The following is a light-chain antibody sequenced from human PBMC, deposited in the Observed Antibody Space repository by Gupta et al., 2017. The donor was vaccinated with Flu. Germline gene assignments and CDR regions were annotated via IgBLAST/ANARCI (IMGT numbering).Light chain of an antibody. J-gene: IGLJ1*01. Sequence: SDLTQPRFVSGSPGQPVTLPCTCTSSDVCGYEYVSWYQQPPGKAPKLMIYDVSERPAGVPDRFSGSKSGNTASLTISGVQAEDEADYYCCSDAGSDTFCVFGTGTKVTVL. CDR3: CSDAGSDTFCV. CDR1: SSDVCGYEY. CDR2: DVS. V-gene: IGLV2-11*01.